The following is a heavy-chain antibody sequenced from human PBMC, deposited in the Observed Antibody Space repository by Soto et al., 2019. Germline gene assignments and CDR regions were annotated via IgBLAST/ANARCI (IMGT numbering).Heavy chain of an antibody. CDR3: AGDVGGGAAPLPGGF. D-gene: IGHD6-6*01. Sequence: QVQLQESGPGLVKPSETLSLTCTVSGGSISNHCWSWIRQPPGKGLEWIGYICYSGSTNSNPSLKSRVAMSVDTSKNQFSLKLSSVTAADTAVYYCAGDVGGGAAPLPGGFWGQGTLVTVSS. V-gene: IGHV4-59*11. CDR1: GGSISNHC. CDR2: ICYSGST. J-gene: IGHJ4*02.